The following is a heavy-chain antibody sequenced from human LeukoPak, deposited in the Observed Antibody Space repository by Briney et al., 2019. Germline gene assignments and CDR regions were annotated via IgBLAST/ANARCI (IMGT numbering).Heavy chain of an antibody. CDR1: GFTFSTYT. J-gene: IGHJ4*02. V-gene: IGHV3-21*01. D-gene: IGHD6-19*01. CDR2: ISSSSSYI. CDR3: ARGVAVAGKEDY. Sequence: GGSLRLSCAASGFTFSTYTMNWVRQAPGKGLEWVSSISSSSSYIYYADSVKGRFTISRDNAKNSLYLQMNSLRAEDTAVYYCARGVAVAGKEDYWGQGTLVTVSS.